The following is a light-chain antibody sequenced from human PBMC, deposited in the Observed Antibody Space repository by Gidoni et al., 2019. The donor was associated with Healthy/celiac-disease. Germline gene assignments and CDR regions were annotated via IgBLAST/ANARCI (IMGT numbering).Light chain of an antibody. CDR2: EVS. V-gene: IGLV2-14*01. CDR3: SSYTSSSTLNVV. CDR1: SSDVGGSNY. Sequence: QSALTQPASVSGSPGQSITISCTGTSSDVGGSNYVSWYQQHPVKAPKLMIYEVSNRPSGVSNRFSGSKSGNTASLTISGLQAEDEADYYCSSYTSSSTLNVVFGGGTKLTVL. J-gene: IGLJ2*01.